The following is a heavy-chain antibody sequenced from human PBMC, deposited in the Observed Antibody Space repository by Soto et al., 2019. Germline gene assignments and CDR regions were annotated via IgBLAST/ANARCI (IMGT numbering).Heavy chain of an antibody. V-gene: IGHV5-51*01. CDR2: IYPGDSDT. D-gene: IGHD3-22*01. CDR1: GYSFTSYW. Sequence: GESLKISCKGSGYSFTSYWIGWVRQMTGKGLEWMGIIYPGDSDTRYSPSFQGQVTISADKSISTAYLQWSSLKASDTAMYYCATQANLNYYDSSGYYYFDYWGQGTLVTVSS. J-gene: IGHJ4*02. CDR3: ATQANLNYYDSSGYYYFDY.